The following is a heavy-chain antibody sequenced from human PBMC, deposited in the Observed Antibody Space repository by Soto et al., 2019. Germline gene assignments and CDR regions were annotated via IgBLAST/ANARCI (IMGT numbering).Heavy chain of an antibody. CDR1: GFTFSSYA. J-gene: IGHJ3*02. V-gene: IGHV3-30-3*01. CDR3: ARETTMTLDAFDI. Sequence: QVQLVESGGGVVQPGRSLRLSCAASGFTFSSYAMHWVRQAPGKGLEWVAVISYDGSNKYYADSVKGRFTISRDNSKNTLYLQMNSLRAEDTAVYYCARETTMTLDAFDIWGQGTMVTVSS. D-gene: IGHD3-22*01. CDR2: ISYDGSNK.